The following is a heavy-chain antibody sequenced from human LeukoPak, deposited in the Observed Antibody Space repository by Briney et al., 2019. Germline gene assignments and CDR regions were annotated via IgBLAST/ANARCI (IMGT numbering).Heavy chain of an antibody. Sequence: GGSLRLSCAASGFTFSSYAMTWVRQPPGKGLEGVSSITGSTGSAYYADSVKGRFTISRDNSKNTLYLQMNSLRAEDTAVYYCAKRYSGSSGLYNFDYWGQGTLVTVSS. CDR3: AKRYSGSSGLYNFDY. J-gene: IGHJ4*02. D-gene: IGHD1-26*01. CDR1: GFTFSSYA. CDR2: ITGSTGSA. V-gene: IGHV3-23*01.